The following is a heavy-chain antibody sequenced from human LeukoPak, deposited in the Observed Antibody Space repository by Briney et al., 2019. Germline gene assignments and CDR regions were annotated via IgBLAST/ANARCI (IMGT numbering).Heavy chain of an antibody. D-gene: IGHD6-19*01. Sequence: GGSLRLSCAASGLTFSSYAMSWVRQAPGKGLEWVSAISGSGGSTYYADSVKGRFTISRDNSKNTLYLQMNSLRAEDTAVYYCAKEHRSGWRRTYYFDYWGQGTLVTVSS. CDR1: GLTFSSYA. CDR3: AKEHRSGWRRTYYFDY. V-gene: IGHV3-23*01. J-gene: IGHJ4*02. CDR2: ISGSGGST.